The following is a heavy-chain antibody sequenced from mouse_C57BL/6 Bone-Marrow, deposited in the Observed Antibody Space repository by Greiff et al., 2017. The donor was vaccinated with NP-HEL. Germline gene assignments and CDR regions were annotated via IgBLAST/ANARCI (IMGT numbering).Heavy chain of an antibody. CDR3: AREAYYHYGSSYYWYFDV. D-gene: IGHD1-1*01. Sequence: QVHVKQSGAELARPGASVKLSCKASGYTFTSYGISWVKQRPGQGLEWIGEIYPRSGNTYYNEKFKGKATLTAEKSSSTAYMELRSLTSEDSAVYFCAREAYYHYGSSYYWYFDVWGTGTTVTVSS. CDR2: IYPRSGNT. CDR1: GYTFTSYG. J-gene: IGHJ1*03. V-gene: IGHV1-81*01.